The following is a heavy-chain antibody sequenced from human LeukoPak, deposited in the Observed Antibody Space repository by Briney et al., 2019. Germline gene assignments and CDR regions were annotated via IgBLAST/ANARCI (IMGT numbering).Heavy chain of an antibody. CDR1: GGSIRSSYYY. J-gene: IGHJ4*02. CDR3: ARVLSMVRGVDY. V-gene: IGHV4-31*03. D-gene: IGHD3-10*01. CDR2: IYYSGST. Sequence: SETLSLTCTVSGGSIRSSYYYWGWIRQPSGKGLEWIGYIYYSGSTYYNPSLKSRVTISVDTSKNQFSLKLSSVTAADTAVYYCARVLSMVRGVDYWGQGTLVTVSS.